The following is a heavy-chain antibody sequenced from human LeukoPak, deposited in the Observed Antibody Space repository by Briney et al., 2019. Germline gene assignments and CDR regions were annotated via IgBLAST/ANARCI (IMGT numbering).Heavy chain of an antibody. CDR3: ASTHYDILTPSYYVDF. D-gene: IGHD3-9*01. CDR1: GGSITSTSYY. J-gene: IGHJ4*02. CDR2: MYYGGST. V-gene: IGHV4-39*01. Sequence: SETLSLTCTVSGGSITSTSYYWRWIRQPPGKGLEWIGSMYYGGSTYSNPSLKSRVTISVDTSKNQFSLNLSSVTASDTAVFYCASTHYDILTPSYYVDFWGQGTLVTVSS.